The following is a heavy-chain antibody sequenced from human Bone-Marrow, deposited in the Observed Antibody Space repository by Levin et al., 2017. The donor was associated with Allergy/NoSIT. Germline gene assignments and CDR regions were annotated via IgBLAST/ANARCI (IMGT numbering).Heavy chain of an antibody. CDR1: GYPLAEFF. CDR2: INPNGGAT. D-gene: IGHD5-18*01. J-gene: IGHJ2*01. Sequence: GESLKISCEASGYPLAEFFLHWVRQAPGQGLEWMGWINPNGGATNVEPQFLDRAIMTRDVSINTAYLELTALRSNDTAVYFCARATDGYGDYDAWYLDLWGRGSLVTVSS. V-gene: IGHV1-2*02. CDR3: ARATDGYGDYDAWYLDL.